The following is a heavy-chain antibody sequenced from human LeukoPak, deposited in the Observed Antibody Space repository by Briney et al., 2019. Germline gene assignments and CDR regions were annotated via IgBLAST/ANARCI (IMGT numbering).Heavy chain of an antibody. CDR3: ARDGPPLGGNWFDP. CDR2: ISSSGSTI. J-gene: IGHJ5*02. D-gene: IGHD3-16*01. Sequence: PGGSLRLSCAASGFTFSSYEMNWVRQAPGKGLEWVSYISSSGSTIYYADSVKGRFTISRDNAKNSLYLQMNSLRAEDTAVYYCARDGPPLGGNWFDPWGQGTLVTVSS. CDR1: GFTFSSYE. V-gene: IGHV3-48*03.